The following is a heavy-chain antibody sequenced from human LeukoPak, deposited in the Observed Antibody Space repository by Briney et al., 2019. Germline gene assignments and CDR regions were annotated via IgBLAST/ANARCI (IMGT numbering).Heavy chain of an antibody. CDR2: IFYSGSI. CDR3: AGDKSGCAGSGY. J-gene: IGHJ4*02. V-gene: IGHV4-59*11. CDR1: GASISSHY. D-gene: IGHD6-19*01. Sequence: TSETLSLTCTVSGASISSHYWSWIRQPPGRGLEWIGYIFYSGSINYNPSLKSRLTISVDTSKNQFSLHLNSVTAADTAVYYCAGDKSGCAGSGYWGQGTLVTVSS.